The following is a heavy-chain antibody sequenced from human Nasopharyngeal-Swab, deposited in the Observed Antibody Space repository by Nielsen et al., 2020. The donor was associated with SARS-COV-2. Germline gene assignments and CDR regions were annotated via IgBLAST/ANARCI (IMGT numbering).Heavy chain of an antibody. V-gene: IGHV3-21*01. D-gene: IGHD1-26*01. CDR1: GFTFDNYW. Sequence: GESLKISCAASGFTFDNYWMNWVRQVPGEGLEWVSSISGSGSYVYYADSVKGRFTISKDSAKNSLYLQMNSLRAEDTAVYFCARIAGRGSIYYYYMDVWGTGTTVTVSS. CDR3: ARIAGRGSIYYYYMDV. J-gene: IGHJ6*03. CDR2: ISGSGSYV.